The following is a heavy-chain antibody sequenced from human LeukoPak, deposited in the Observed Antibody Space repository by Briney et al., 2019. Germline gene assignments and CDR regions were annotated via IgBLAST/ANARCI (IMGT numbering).Heavy chain of an antibody. Sequence: SETLSLTCTVSGGSISSYYWSWIRQPAGKGLEWIGRICTSGSTNYNPSLKSRVTMSVDTSKNQFSLKLSSVTAADTGVYYCARSRYCSGGSCYWFDPWGQGTLVTVSS. CDR3: ARSRYCSGGSCYWFDP. D-gene: IGHD2-15*01. V-gene: IGHV4-4*07. CDR2: ICTSGST. J-gene: IGHJ5*02. CDR1: GGSISSYY.